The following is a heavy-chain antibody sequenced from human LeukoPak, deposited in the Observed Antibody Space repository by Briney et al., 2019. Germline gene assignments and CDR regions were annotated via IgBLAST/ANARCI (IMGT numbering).Heavy chain of an antibody. CDR2: INHSGST. V-gene: IGHV4-34*01. D-gene: IGHD3-10*01. CDR3: ARGPLWFGRNWFDP. Sequence: SETLSLTCAVYGGSFSGYYWSSIRQPPGKGLEWIGEINHSGSTNYNPSLKSRVTISVDTSKNQFSLKLSSVTAADTAVYYCARGPLWFGRNWFDPWGQGTLVTVSS. J-gene: IGHJ5*02. CDR1: GGSFSGYY.